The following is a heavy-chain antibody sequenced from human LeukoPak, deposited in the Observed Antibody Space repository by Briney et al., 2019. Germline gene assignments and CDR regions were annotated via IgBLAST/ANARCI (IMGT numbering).Heavy chain of an antibody. J-gene: IGHJ4*02. Sequence: PAGTLSLTCTVSGGSISSSSHYWGWIRQPPGKGLEWIGNVYYTGSTYYNPSLKSRVTISADTSKNQFSLKLISVTAADTAVYYCARIMNIYRSTLYVLDYWGQGTLVTVSS. CDR3: ARIMNIYRSTLYVLDY. V-gene: IGHV4-39*01. D-gene: IGHD2-2*01. CDR1: GGSISSSSHY. CDR2: VYYTGST.